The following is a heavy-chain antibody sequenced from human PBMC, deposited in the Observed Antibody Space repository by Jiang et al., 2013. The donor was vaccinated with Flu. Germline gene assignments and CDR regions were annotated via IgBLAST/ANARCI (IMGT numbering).Heavy chain of an antibody. CDR2: IYYRGST. CDR3: ARVSPAAIGDGYPDF. Sequence: TSGYVLGRRIRPGPHGRGVEWIANIYYRGSTYYNPSLKSRVTISMETSKNQFSLNLRSVTATDAAVYYCARVSPAAIGDGYPDFWGQGTLVTVSS. V-gene: IGHV4-38-2*02. D-gene: IGHD2-2*01. CDR1: TSGYV. J-gene: IGHJ4*02.